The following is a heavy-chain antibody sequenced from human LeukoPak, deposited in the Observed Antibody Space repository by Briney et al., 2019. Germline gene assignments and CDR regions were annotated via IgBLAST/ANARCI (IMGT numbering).Heavy chain of an antibody. J-gene: IGHJ4*02. D-gene: IGHD7-27*01. V-gene: IGHV1-8*01. CDR1: GYSFTNYD. CDR3: TRGASDYWGENYFDY. CDR2: MNPNSGTV. Sequence: ASVTVSCKASGYSFTNYDINWVRQATGHGLEWMGWMNPNSGTVGYAQKFQGRVTMTRNASTSAAYMELSSLTSEDAAVYYCTRGASDYWGENYFDYWGQGSLVTVSS.